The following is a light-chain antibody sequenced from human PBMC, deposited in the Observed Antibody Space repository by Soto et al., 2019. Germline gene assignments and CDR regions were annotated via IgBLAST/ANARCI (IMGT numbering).Light chain of an antibody. J-gene: IGKJ4*01. CDR2: ATS. CDR3: QQYGSSLVT. V-gene: IGKV3-20*01. Sequence: PGERATLSCRASQSVSSSYLAWYQQKPGQAPRLLVYATSSRATGIPDRFSGSGSGTDFTLTIRRLEPEDFAVYYCQQYGSSLVTFGGGTKVEIK. CDR1: QSVSSSY.